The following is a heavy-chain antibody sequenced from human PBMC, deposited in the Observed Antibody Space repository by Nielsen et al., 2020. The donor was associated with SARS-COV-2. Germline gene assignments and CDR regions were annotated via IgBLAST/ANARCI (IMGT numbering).Heavy chain of an antibody. CDR1: GGSISSGGYY. D-gene: IGHD5-24*01. Sequence: GSLRLSCTVSGGSISSGGYYWSWIRQHPGKGLEWIGYIYYSGSTNYNPSLKSRVTISVDTSKNQFSLKLSSVTAADTAVYYCARAAGWGWLQAIPPEFDYWGQGTLVTVSS. J-gene: IGHJ4*02. CDR3: ARAAGWGWLQAIPPEFDY. V-gene: IGHV4-61*08. CDR2: IYYSGST.